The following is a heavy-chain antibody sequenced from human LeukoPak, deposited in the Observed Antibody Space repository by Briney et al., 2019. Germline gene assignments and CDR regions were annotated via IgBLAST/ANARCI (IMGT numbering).Heavy chain of an antibody. CDR1: GFTFSSYS. CDR2: ISSSSSYI. D-gene: IGHD5-12*01. CDR3: AKRGGYDDYYYYMDV. Sequence: GGSLRLSCAASGFTFSSYSMNWVRQAPGKGLEWVSSISSSSSYIYYADSVKGRFTISRDNAKNSLYLQMNSLRAEDTAVYYCAKRGGYDDYYYYMDVWGKGTTVTISS. J-gene: IGHJ6*03. V-gene: IGHV3-21*01.